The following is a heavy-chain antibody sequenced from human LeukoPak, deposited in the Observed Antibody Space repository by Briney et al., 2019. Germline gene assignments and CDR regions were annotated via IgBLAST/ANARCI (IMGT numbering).Heavy chain of an antibody. D-gene: IGHD3-10*01. V-gene: IGHV1-69*05. CDR1: GGASTSYA. CDR2: IIPIFGTA. J-gene: IGHJ5*02. CDR3: ARDNPAGANWFDP. Sequence: VASVKLSCKASGGASTSYAMSWVRHGPRQRLEWMVGIIPIFGTANYAQKFQSRVTITTVASTSTAYIELSSLRSEDKAVYYCARDNPAGANWFDPWGQGTLVTVSS.